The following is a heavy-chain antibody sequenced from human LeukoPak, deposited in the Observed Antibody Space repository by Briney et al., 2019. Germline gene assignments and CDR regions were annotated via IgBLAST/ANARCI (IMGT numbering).Heavy chain of an antibody. Sequence: PGRSLSLSCAASGFIFSSYAMSRGRQAAGKGLEWVSSISGSGGYTYYADSVKGRFTISRDNSKNTLYLQMNSLSAEDTAVYYCAKAYDSGWSTYYWGQGTLVTVSS. CDR3: AKAYDSGWSTYY. J-gene: IGHJ4*02. D-gene: IGHD6-19*01. V-gene: IGHV3-23*01. CDR1: GFIFSSYA. CDR2: ISGSGGYT.